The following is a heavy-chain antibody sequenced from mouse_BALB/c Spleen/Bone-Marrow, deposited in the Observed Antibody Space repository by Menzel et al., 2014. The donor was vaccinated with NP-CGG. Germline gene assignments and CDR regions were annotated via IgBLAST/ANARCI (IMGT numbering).Heavy chain of an antibody. CDR2: ISTYYGDA. Sequence: VKLVESGAELVRPGVSVKISCKGSGYTFXDYAMHWVKQSHAKSLEWIGVISTYYGDASYNQKFKGKATMTVDKSSSTAYMELARLTSEDSAIYYCARDEGAYWGQGTLVTVSA. J-gene: IGHJ3*01. CDR3: ARDEGAY. CDR1: GYTFXDYA. V-gene: IGHV1S137*01.